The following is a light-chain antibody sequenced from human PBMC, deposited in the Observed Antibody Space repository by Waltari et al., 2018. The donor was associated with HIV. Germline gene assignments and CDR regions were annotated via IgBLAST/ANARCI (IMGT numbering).Light chain of an antibody. Sequence: QSVLTQAPSVSEAPRQRVTMSCSGSRSNIGTNPVNWYQQLPGMPPNLLIYYDNLRPSGVSDRFSGSRSGTSASLAISGLQSEDEADYYCAVWDDSLSGVIFGGGTKLTVL. J-gene: IGLJ2*01. CDR2: YDN. CDR1: RSNIGTNP. CDR3: AVWDDSLSGVI. V-gene: IGLV1-36*01.